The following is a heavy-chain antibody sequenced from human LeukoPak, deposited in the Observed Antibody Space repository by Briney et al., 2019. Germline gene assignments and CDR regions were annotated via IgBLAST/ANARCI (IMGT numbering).Heavy chain of an antibody. CDR1: GFTFSSYS. CDR2: ISNSSSYI. D-gene: IGHD6-13*01. J-gene: IGHJ4*02. CDR3: ARDSSSSWFGGDSK. Sequence: GGSLRLSCAASGFTFSSYSMNWVRQAPGKGLEWVSSISNSSSYIYYADSVKGRFTISRDNAKNSLYLQMNSLRAEDTAVYYCARDSSSSWFGGDSKWGQGTLVTVSS. V-gene: IGHV3-21*01.